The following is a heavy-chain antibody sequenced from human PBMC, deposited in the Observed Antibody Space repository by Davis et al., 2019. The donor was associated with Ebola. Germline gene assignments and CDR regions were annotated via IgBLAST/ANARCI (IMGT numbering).Heavy chain of an antibody. CDR3: ARYTRNNRVFDP. Sequence: HAQTLSLTCAISGDSVSSNSGAWNWIRQSPSRGLEWLERTYYNSKWYNDYAASVKSRITINPDTSKNQFSLQLNSVTPEDTAVYYCARYTRNNRVFDPWGQGTLVTVSS. V-gene: IGHV6-1*01. J-gene: IGHJ5*02. CDR2: TYYNSKWYN. D-gene: IGHD1/OR15-1a*01. CDR1: GDSVSSNSGA.